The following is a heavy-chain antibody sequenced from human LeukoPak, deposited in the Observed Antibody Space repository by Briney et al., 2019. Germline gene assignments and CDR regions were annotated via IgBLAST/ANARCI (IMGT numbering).Heavy chain of an antibody. CDR2: IERGAST. D-gene: IGHD3/OR15-3a*01. Sequence: GGSLRLSCAASGFSISDYYMTWVRQAPGKGLEWVSTIERGASTLYAGSVKGRFTISRDNTKNTLYLQMNSLRAEDTAVYYCGRGGYDFDAWGPGTTVSVFS. V-gene: IGHV3-66*01. J-gene: IGHJ6*02. CDR3: GRGGYDFDA. CDR1: GFSISDYY.